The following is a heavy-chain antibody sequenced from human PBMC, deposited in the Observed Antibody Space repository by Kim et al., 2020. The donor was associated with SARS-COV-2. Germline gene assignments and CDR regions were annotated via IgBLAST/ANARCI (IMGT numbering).Heavy chain of an antibody. J-gene: IGHJ4*02. D-gene: IGHD1-26*01. CDR2: ISYDGTNK. CDR3: AKDSSGSYFGYFDN. Sequence: GGSLRLSCAASGFTFSSYGIHLVRQAPGKGLEWVAVISYDGTNKYYADSVKGRFTISRDNSMNTLYLQMNSLRADDSAVYYCAKDSSGSYFGYFDNWGQGTLVTVSS. CDR1: GFTFSSYG. V-gene: IGHV3-30*18.